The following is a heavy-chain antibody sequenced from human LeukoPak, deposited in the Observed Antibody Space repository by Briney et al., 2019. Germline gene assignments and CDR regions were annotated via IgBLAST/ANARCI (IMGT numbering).Heavy chain of an antibody. D-gene: IGHD6-19*01. Sequence: GSLRLSCAASGFTFSSYAMSWVRQAPGKGLEWIGYIYYSGSTNYNPSLKSRVTISVDTSKNQFSLKLSSVTAADTAVYYCARQVAVARADAFDIWGQGTMVTVSS. J-gene: IGHJ3*02. CDR2: IYYSGST. CDR1: GFTFSSYA. V-gene: IGHV4-59*08. CDR3: ARQVAVARADAFDI.